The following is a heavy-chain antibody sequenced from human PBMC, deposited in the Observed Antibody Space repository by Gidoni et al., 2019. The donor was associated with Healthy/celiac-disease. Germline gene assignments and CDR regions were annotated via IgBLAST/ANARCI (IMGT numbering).Heavy chain of an antibody. D-gene: IGHD6-19*01. V-gene: IGHV3-30*04. Sequence: QVQLVESGGGVVQPGRSLRLPCAASGFTFSSYAMHWVRQAPGKGLEWVAVISYDGSNKYYADSVKGRFTIARDNSKNTLYLKMNSLRAEDTAVYYCARCQAREWLVYYYFDYWGQGTLVTVSS. CDR3: ARCQAREWLVYYYFDY. CDR1: GFTFSSYA. CDR2: ISYDGSNK. J-gene: IGHJ4*02.